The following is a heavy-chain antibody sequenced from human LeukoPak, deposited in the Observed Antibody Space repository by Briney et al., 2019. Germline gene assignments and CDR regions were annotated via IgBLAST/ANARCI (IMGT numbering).Heavy chain of an antibody. Sequence: GRSLRLSCAASGFTFSSYGMHWVRQAPGKGLEWVAVIWYDRSNKYCADSVKGRFTISRDNSKNTLYLQMNSLRAEDTAVYYCARARRYYGSGVKDAFDIWGQGTMVTVSS. D-gene: IGHD3-10*01. CDR1: GFTFSSYG. CDR3: ARARRYYGSGVKDAFDI. CDR2: IWYDRSNK. V-gene: IGHV3-33*01. J-gene: IGHJ3*02.